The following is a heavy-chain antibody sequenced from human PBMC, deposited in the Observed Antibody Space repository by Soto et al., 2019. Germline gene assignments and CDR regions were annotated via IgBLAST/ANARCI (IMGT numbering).Heavy chain of an antibody. CDR2: ISSSSSTI. CDR3: ARDPCGGDCFHFDY. CDR1: GFTFSSYS. V-gene: IGHV3-48*02. J-gene: IGHJ4*02. D-gene: IGHD2-21*02. Sequence: SLRLSCAASGFTFSSYSMNWVRQAPGKGLEWVSYISSSSSTIYYADSVKGRFTISRDNAKNSLYLQMNSLRDEDTAVYYCARDPCGGDCFHFDYWGQGTLVTVSS.